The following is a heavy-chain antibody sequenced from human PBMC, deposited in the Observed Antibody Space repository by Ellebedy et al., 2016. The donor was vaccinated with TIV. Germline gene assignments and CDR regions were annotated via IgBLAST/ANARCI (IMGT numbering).Heavy chain of an antibody. Sequence: GGSLRLSCAASGFNFRGYWMGWVRQAPGKGLEWVASIKQDGSEELYVDSVRGRFTISRDDAKNSLNLQMSSLRAEDTAVYYCVKGNTRGYSYGPYNWFDPWGQGTLATVSS. D-gene: IGHD5-18*01. CDR2: IKQDGSEE. J-gene: IGHJ5*02. CDR1: GFNFRGYW. CDR3: VKGNTRGYSYGPYNWFDP. V-gene: IGHV3-7*01.